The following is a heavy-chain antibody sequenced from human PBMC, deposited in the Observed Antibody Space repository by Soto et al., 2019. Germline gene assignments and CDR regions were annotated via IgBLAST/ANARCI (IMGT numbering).Heavy chain of an antibody. Sequence: PGGSLRLSCAASGFTFSGAWMTWVRQAPGKGLVWVSRINSDGSSTSYADSVKGRFTISRDNAKNTLYLQMNSLRAEDTAVYYCAIRASYYDSSGYFDYWGQGTLVTVSS. D-gene: IGHD3-22*01. J-gene: IGHJ4*02. CDR2: INSDGSST. CDR1: GFTFSGAW. CDR3: AIRASYYDSSGYFDY. V-gene: IGHV3-74*01.